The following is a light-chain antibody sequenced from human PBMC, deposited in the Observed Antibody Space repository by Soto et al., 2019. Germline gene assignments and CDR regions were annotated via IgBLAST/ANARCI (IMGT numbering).Light chain of an antibody. CDR3: SSYTTSSSYV. V-gene: IGLV2-14*01. J-gene: IGLJ1*01. CDR2: EVS. CDR1: SSDVGGYDY. Sequence: ALAQPASVSGSPGQSITMSCTGTSSDVGGYDYVSWYQQHPGEVPKLIIFEVSSRPAWISNRFSASKSGNTASLTISGLQAEDEADYYCSSYTTSSSYVFGTGTKVTVL.